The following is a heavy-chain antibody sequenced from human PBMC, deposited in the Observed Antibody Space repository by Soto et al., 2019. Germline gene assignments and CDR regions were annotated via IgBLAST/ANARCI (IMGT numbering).Heavy chain of an antibody. CDR2: ISYNGRNK. Sequence: QVQLVESGGDVVQPGRSLRLPCAASGFTFSFYAMHWVRQAPGKGLEWVAVISYNGRNKHYVDSVKGRFTISRDNSQDTLYLQMDSLRPDDTAVYYCARQAKIGDRSQFYFDSWGQGTLVTVSS. CDR1: GFTFSFYA. V-gene: IGHV3-30*04. J-gene: IGHJ4*02. D-gene: IGHD3-16*01. CDR3: ARQAKIGDRSQFYFDS.